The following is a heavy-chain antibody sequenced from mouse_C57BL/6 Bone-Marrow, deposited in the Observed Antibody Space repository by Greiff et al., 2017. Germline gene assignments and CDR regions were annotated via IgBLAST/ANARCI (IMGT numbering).Heavy chain of an antibody. CDR2: FHPYNDDT. D-gene: IGHD2-3*01. Sequence: QVQLQQSGAELVKPGASVKMSCKASGYTFTTYPIHWMKQSPGKSLEWIGNFHPYNDDTKYTEKFKGKATLTVEKSSSTVYLELSRLTSDDSAVYYCAIPIYDGYYWFAYWGQGTLVTVSA. CDR1: GYTFTTYP. CDR3: AIPIYDGYYWFAY. V-gene: IGHV1-47*01. J-gene: IGHJ3*01.